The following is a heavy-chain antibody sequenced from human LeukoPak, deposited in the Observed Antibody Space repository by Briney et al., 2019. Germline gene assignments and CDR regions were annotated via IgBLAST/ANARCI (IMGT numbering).Heavy chain of an antibody. CDR3: ARDFLPFAGVIGLEAFDI. Sequence: GGSLRLSCAASGFTFSSYGMHWVRQAPGKGLEWVAVTWYDGSNKYYADSVKGRFTISRDNSKNTLYLQMNSLRAEDTAVYYCARDFLPFAGVIGLEAFDIWGQGTMVTVSS. D-gene: IGHD3-16*02. CDR2: TWYDGSNK. J-gene: IGHJ3*02. CDR1: GFTFSSYG. V-gene: IGHV3-33*01.